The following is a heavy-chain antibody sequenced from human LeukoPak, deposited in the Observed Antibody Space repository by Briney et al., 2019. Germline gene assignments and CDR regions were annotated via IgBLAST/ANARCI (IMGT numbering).Heavy chain of an antibody. J-gene: IGHJ4*02. CDR2: IYYSGST. CDR1: GGSISSGDYY. D-gene: IGHD4-23*01. CDR3: ARGLTRGDFDY. Sequence: SETLSLTCTVSGGSISSGDYYWSWIRQPPGKGLEWVGYIYYSGSTYYNPSLKSRVTISVDTSKNQFSLKLSSVTAADTAVYYCARGLTRGDFDYWGQGTLVTVSS. V-gene: IGHV4-30-4*08.